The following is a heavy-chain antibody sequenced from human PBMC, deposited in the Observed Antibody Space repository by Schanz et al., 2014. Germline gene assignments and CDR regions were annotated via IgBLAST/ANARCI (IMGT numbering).Heavy chain of an antibody. CDR2: IIPIHGIV. CDR1: GGTFSTYT. D-gene: IGHD2-21*01. CDR3: ARDRLECGAECYSVEVFEI. Sequence: QVQLVQSEAEVKKPGSSVKVSCKASGGTFSTYTISWVRQAPGQGLEWMGRIIPIHGIVNYAQRFQDRVRITADKSTSTAYMELSSLRSEDTAVYYCARDRLECGAECYSVEVFEIWGQGTLVIVSS. V-gene: IGHV1-69*08. J-gene: IGHJ4*02.